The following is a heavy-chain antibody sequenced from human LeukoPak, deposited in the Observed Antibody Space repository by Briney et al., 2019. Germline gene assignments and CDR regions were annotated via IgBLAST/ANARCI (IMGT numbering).Heavy chain of an antibody. CDR1: GFTFSSYW. D-gene: IGHD1-26*01. CDR3: ARDFIVGAIFAFDI. V-gene: IGHV3-7*01. CDR2: IKQDGSEK. Sequence: GGSLRLSCAASGFTFSSYWMSWVRQAPGKGLEWVANIKQDGSEKNYVDSVKGRFTISRDNAKNSLYLQMNSLRAEDTAVYYCARDFIVGAIFAFDIWGQGTMVTVSS. J-gene: IGHJ3*02.